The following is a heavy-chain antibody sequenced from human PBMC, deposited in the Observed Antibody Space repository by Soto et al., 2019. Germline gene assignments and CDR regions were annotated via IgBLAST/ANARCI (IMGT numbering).Heavy chain of an antibody. CDR1: GYMSTSYY. D-gene: IGHD1-20*01. Sequence: QVQLVQSGAVVRKPGASVKISCQASGYMSTSYYIHWVRQAPGQGLEWMGLINPSGDGTSYVQQFQGRVSLTRDLSTSTVYMERSSLRPDDTALYFCAGEFRISGTTSWFDAWGQGTLVTVSS. CDR3: AGEFRISGTTSWFDA. J-gene: IGHJ5*02. V-gene: IGHV1-46*01. CDR2: INPSGDGT.